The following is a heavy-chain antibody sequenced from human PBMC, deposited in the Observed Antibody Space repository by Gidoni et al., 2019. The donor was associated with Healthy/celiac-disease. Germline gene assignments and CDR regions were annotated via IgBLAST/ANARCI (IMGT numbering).Heavy chain of an antibody. CDR3: AKDLGIAVVYNWFDP. D-gene: IGHD6-19*01. CDR2: ISGSGGST. Sequence: EVQLVESGGGLVQPGGSLRLSCAASGFTFSSYAMSWVRPAPGKGLEWVSAISGSGGSTYYADSVKGRFTISRDNSKNTLYLQMNTLRAEDTAVYYCAKDLGIAVVYNWFDPWGQGTLVTVSS. CDR1: GFTFSSYA. J-gene: IGHJ5*02. V-gene: IGHV3-23*04.